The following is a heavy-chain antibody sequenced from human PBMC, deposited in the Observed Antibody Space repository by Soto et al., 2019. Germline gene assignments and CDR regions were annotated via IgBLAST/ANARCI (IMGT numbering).Heavy chain of an antibody. Sequence: GGSLRLSCAASGFSFSTYWMNWVRQAPGKGLEWVAIIKKDGSEKLYVDSVKGRFTISRDNARNSLYLEMNSLRAEDTAVYYCVAGSGWLPDFWGQGTL. V-gene: IGHV3-7*01. CDR2: IKKDGSEK. J-gene: IGHJ4*02. CDR1: GFSFSTYW. CDR3: VAGSGWLPDF. D-gene: IGHD6-19*01.